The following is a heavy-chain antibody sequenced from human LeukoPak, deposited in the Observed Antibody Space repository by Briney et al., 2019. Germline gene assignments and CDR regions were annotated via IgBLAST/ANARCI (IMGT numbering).Heavy chain of an antibody. D-gene: IGHD3-16*01. Sequence: PGGSLRLSCAASGFTFSSYWMNWARQAPGKGLEWVASINHSGNVNYYVDSAKGRFTISRDNAKNSLYLQMSNLRAEDTAVYFCARGGGLDVWGQGATVTVSS. CDR3: ARGGGLDV. V-gene: IGHV3-7*03. J-gene: IGHJ6*02. CDR2: INHSGNVN. CDR1: GFTFSSYW.